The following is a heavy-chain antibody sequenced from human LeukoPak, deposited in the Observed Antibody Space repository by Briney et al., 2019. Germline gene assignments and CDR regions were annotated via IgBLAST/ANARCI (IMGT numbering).Heavy chain of an antibody. CDR2: SYWNNDK. CDR3: AHKGRGSGSYNM. V-gene: IGHV2-5*01. D-gene: IGHD3-10*01. J-gene: IGHJ1*01. CDR1: GFSLSSTGVG. Sequence: SGPTLVKPTQTLTLTCTFSGFSLSSTGVGVCWIRQPPGKALEWLAVSYWNNDKSYSPSLKSRLTITKDTSKNQVVLIMTNMDPVDTATYYCAHKGRGSGSYNMWGQGTLVTVSS.